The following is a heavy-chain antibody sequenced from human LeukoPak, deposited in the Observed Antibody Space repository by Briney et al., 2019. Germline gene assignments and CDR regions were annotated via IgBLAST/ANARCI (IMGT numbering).Heavy chain of an antibody. CDR1: GFTFSSYA. Sequence: GGSLRLSCAASGFTFSSYAMSWVRQAPGKGLEWVSAISGSGGSTYYADSVKGRFTISRGNSKNTLYLQMNSLRAEDTAVYYCAKDHRQWLVGYFDYWGQGTLVTVSS. V-gene: IGHV3-23*01. CDR3: AKDHRQWLVGYFDY. J-gene: IGHJ4*02. D-gene: IGHD6-19*01. CDR2: ISGSGGST.